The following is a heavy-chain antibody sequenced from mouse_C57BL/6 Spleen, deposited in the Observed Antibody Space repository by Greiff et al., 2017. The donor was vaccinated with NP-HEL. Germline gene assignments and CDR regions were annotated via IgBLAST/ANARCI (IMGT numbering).Heavy chain of an antibody. CDR2: IDPENGDT. J-gene: IGHJ3*01. CDR1: GFNIKDDY. CDR3: TTDYGSSFLFAY. V-gene: IGHV14-4*01. Sequence: EVQVVESGAELVRPGASVKLSCTASGFNIKDDYMHWVKQRPEQGLEWIGWIDPENGDTEYASKFQGKATITADTSSNTAYLQLSSLTSEDTAVYYCTTDYGSSFLFAYWGQGTLVTVSA. D-gene: IGHD1-1*01.